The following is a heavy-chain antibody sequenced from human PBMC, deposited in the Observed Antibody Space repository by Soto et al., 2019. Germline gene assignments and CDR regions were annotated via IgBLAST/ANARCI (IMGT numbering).Heavy chain of an antibody. J-gene: IGHJ4*02. Sequence: SSETLSLTCSVSGRSMSSNYWSWIRPSPDKGLEWLGYVFYGGTAYNPSLGGRVSMSVETSKSQFSLKLTSVTVADTAVYYCASYRGALYFESWGPGILVTVSS. CDR3: ASYRGALYFES. CDR1: GRSMSSNY. D-gene: IGHD3-16*01. V-gene: IGHV4-59*01. CDR2: VFYGGT.